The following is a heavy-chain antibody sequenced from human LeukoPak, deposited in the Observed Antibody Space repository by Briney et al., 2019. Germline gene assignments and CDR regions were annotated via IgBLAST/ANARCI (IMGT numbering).Heavy chain of an antibody. CDR2: ISYDGSNK. CDR1: GFTFSSYA. Sequence: GRSLRLSCAASGFTFSSYAMHWVRQAPGKGLEWVAVISYDGSNKYYADSVKGRFTISRDNSKNTLYLQMNSLRAEDTAVYYCASAPWYCSGGSCYKYYYYGMDVWGQGTTVTVSS. V-gene: IGHV3-30-3*01. J-gene: IGHJ6*02. D-gene: IGHD2-15*01. CDR3: ASAPWYCSGGSCYKYYYYGMDV.